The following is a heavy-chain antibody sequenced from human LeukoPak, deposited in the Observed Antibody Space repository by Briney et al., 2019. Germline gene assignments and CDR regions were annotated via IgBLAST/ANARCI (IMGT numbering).Heavy chain of an antibody. CDR1: GYTFTGYY. D-gene: IGHD6-19*01. CDR2: IDPNTGGT. Sequence: ASVKVSCKASGYTFTGYYIHWVRQAPGQGLEWMGWIDPNTGGTHYAQKFQGRVTMTRDTSTSTVYMELSSLRSEDTAVYYCARVYSSGWYWIDYWGQGTLVTVSS. V-gene: IGHV1-2*02. CDR3: ARVYSSGWYWIDY. J-gene: IGHJ4*02.